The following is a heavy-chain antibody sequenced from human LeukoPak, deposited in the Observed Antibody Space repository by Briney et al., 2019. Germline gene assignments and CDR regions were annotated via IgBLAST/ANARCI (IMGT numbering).Heavy chain of an antibody. CDR1: GYTFTGYY. J-gene: IGHJ3*02. D-gene: IGHD3-9*01. CDR2: INPNSGGT. V-gene: IGHV1-2*06. CDR3: ARGFDGPNSFDI. Sequence: ASVKVSCNASGYTFTGYYMHWVRQAPGQGLEWMGRINPNSGGTNYAQKFQGRVTMTRDTSISTAYMELSRLRSDDTAVYYCARGFDGPNSFDIWGQGTMVTVSS.